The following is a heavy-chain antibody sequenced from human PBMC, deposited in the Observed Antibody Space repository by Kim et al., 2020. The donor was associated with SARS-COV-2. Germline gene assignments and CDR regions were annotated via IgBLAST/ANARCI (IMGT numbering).Heavy chain of an antibody. Sequence: VKGRFPISRDNSKNTLYLQMNSLRAEDTAVYYCAKARYDYVWGRFGPLDYWGQGTLVTVSS. V-gene: IGHV3-23*01. D-gene: IGHD3-16*01. CDR3: AKARYDYVWGRFGPLDY. J-gene: IGHJ4*02.